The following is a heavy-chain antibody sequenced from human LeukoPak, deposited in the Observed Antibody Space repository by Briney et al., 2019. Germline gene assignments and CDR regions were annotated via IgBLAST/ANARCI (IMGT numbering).Heavy chain of an antibody. CDR2: INHNGNVN. CDR3: ARGGGLDV. J-gene: IGHJ6*02. V-gene: IGHV3-7*03. Sequence: GGSLRLSCAASGFTFSSYWMNWARQAPGKGLEWVASINHNGNVNYYVDSVKGRFTISRDNAKNSLYLQMSNLRGEGTAVYFCARGGGLDVWGQGATVTVSS. CDR1: GFTFSSYW. D-gene: IGHD3-16*01.